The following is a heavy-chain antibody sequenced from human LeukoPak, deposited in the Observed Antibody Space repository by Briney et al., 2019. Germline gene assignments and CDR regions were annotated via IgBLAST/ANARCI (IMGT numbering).Heavy chain of an antibody. CDR2: IYTSGST. CDR3: AREVVTGHYYYYYGMDV. J-gene: IGHJ6*02. D-gene: IGHD4-23*01. Sequence: SETLSLTCTVSGGSISSGSYYWSWIRQPAGTGLEGIGRIYTSGSTNYNPSLNRRVTISVDTSKNQFSLKLSSVTAADTAVYYCAREVVTGHYYYYYGMDVWGQGTTVTVSS. V-gene: IGHV4-61*02. CDR1: GGSISSGSYY.